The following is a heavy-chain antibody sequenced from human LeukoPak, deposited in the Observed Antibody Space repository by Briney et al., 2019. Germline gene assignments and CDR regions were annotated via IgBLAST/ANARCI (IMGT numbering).Heavy chain of an antibody. Sequence: GESLKISCKGSGYSFTSYWIGWVRQMPGKGLEWMGIIYPGDSDTRYSPSFQGQVTISADKSISTAYLQWSSLKASDTAMYNCARHGSGYGSGSSANWFDPWGQGTLVTVSS. D-gene: IGHD3-10*01. V-gene: IGHV5-51*01. CDR1: GYSFTSYW. CDR2: IYPGDSDT. CDR3: ARHGSGYGSGSSANWFDP. J-gene: IGHJ5*02.